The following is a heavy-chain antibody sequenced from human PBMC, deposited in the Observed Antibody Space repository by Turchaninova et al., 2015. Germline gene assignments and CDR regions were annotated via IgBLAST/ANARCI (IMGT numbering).Heavy chain of an antibody. D-gene: IGHD3-3*01. V-gene: IGHV3-48*01. Sequence: GGSLRLSCAASGFSFSSYSMNWVRPAPGKGLEWVSYISSSSTTINYADSVKGRFTISRDNAKNSLYLQMNSLRAEDTAVYYCARTRITIFGVVTANDAFDIWGQGTMVTVSS. CDR1: GFSFSSYS. J-gene: IGHJ3*02. CDR3: ARTRITIFGVVTANDAFDI. CDR2: ISSSSTTI.